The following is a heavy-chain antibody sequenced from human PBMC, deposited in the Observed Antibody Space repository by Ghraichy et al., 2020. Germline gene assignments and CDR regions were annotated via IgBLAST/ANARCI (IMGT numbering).Heavy chain of an antibody. CDR1: SVSLYSFF. V-gene: IGHV4-59*01. Sequence: SQTLSLTCTVSSVSLYSFFCSLFRPPPGKGLEWIGYAYYSGGTNYNPSLKSRVTLVLDTSQNQISLTLNSVTAADTAVSYCVLTVTDKSGAPGFFYRWGQGTLVTVSS. CDR3: VLTVTDKSGAPGFFYR. J-gene: IGHJ1*01. CDR2: AYYSGGT. D-gene: IGHD3-22*01.